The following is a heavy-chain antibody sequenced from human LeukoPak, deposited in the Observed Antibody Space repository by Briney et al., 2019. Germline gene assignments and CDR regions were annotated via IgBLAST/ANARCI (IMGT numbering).Heavy chain of an antibody. Sequence: PSEPLSLTCAVYGGSFSGYYWSWIRQPPGKGLEWIGEINHSGSTNYNPSLKSRVTISVDTSKNQFSLKLSSVTAADTAVYYCARGRSYDFWSGYSYWGQGTLVTVSS. CDR1: GGSFSGYY. V-gene: IGHV4-34*01. CDR2: INHSGST. J-gene: IGHJ4*02. CDR3: ARGRSYDFWSGYSY. D-gene: IGHD3-3*01.